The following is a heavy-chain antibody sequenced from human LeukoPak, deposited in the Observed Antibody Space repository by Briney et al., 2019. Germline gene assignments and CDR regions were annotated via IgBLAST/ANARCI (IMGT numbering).Heavy chain of an antibody. V-gene: IGHV3-7*03. CDR2: IKQDGSEK. CDR1: GFTFSSYW. D-gene: IGHD2-8*01. CDR3: ARRIVLMVYASYDWFGP. Sequence: GGSLRLSCAASGFTFSSYWMSWVRQAPGKGLEWVANIKQDGSEKYYVDSVKGRFTISRDNAKNSLYLQMNSLRAKDTAVYYCARRIVLMVYASYDWFGPWGQGTLVTVSS. J-gene: IGHJ5*02.